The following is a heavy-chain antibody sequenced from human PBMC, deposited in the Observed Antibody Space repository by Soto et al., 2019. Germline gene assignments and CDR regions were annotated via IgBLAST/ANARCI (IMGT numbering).Heavy chain of an antibody. CDR1: GYDFTTYG. Sequence: QVHLVQSGAEVKKPGASVKVSCKGSGYDFTTYGITWVRQAPGQGLEWMAWISAHNGNTDYAQELQGRGTVTSDTSTSTASMELRSLRSADTAVYYCARGRYGDHWGQGAVVTVSS. J-gene: IGHJ4*02. V-gene: IGHV1-18*01. CDR2: ISAHNGNT. CDR3: ARGRYGDH. D-gene: IGHD1-1*01.